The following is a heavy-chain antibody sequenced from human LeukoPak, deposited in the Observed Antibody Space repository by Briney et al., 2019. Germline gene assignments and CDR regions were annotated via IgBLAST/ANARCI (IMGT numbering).Heavy chain of an antibody. CDR1: GFTFSSYW. CDR3: ARAAYDYVWGSYRHPDY. D-gene: IGHD3-16*02. J-gene: IGHJ4*02. Sequence: GGSLRLSCAASGFTFSSYWMSWVRQAPGKGLEWVANIKQDGSEKYYVDSGKGRFTISRDNAKNSLYLQMNSLRAEDTAVYYCARAAYDYVWGSYRHPDYWGQGTLVTVSS. CDR2: IKQDGSEK. V-gene: IGHV3-7*01.